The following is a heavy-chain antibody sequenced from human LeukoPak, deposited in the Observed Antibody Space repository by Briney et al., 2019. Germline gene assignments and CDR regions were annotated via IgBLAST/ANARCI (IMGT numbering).Heavy chain of an antibody. CDR3: ARDRDRSTNQWELPQDAFDI. CDR1: GYTFTSYG. Sequence: ASVKVSCKASGYTFTSYGISWVRQAPGQGLEWMGWINPYNGNTNYAQKFQGRVTMTTDTSTSTAYMELRSLRSDDRAVYYCARDRDRSTNQWELPQDAFDIWGQGTMVTVSS. J-gene: IGHJ3*02. D-gene: IGHD1-26*01. CDR2: INPYNGNT. V-gene: IGHV1-18*01.